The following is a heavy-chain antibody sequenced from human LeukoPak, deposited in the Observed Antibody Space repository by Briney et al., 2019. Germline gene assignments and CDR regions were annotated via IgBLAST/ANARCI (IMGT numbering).Heavy chain of an antibody. V-gene: IGHV3-30*02. Sequence: GGSLRLSCAASGFTFSSYGMHWVRQAPGKGLEWVAFIRYDGSNKYYADSVKGRFTISRDNSKNTLYLQMNILRAEDTAVYYCAKAHCTNGVCYFDYWGQGTLVTVSS. D-gene: IGHD2-8*01. CDR3: AKAHCTNGVCYFDY. CDR1: GFTFSSYG. CDR2: IRYDGSNK. J-gene: IGHJ4*02.